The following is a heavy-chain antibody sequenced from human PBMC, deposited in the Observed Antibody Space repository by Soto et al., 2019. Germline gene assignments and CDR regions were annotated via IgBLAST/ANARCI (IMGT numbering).Heavy chain of an antibody. Sequence: PSETLSLTCAVSGGSISSSNWWSWVRQPPGKGLEWIGEIYHSGSTNYNPSLKSRVTISVDKSKNQFSLKLSSVTAADTAVYYCARAGEGYCISTSCYPYYYYYYGMDVWGQGTTVTVSS. J-gene: IGHJ6*02. CDR1: GGSISSSNW. CDR3: ARAGEGYCISTSCYPYYYYYYGMDV. V-gene: IGHV4-4*02. CDR2: IYHSGST. D-gene: IGHD2-2*01.